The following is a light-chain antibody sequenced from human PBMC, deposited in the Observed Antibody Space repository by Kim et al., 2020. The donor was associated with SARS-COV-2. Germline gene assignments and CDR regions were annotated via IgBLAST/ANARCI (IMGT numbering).Light chain of an antibody. CDR1: TNNVGYQG. CDR3: SAWDRTLSAWV. CDR2: RNN. J-gene: IGLJ3*02. Sequence: SQTATLTGSGNTNNVGYQGAAWLQQHQGHPPKLLSYRNNNRPAGISERFSASRSGNTASLTITGLQPEDEADYYCSAWDRTLSAWVFGGGTKLTVL. V-gene: IGLV10-54*04.